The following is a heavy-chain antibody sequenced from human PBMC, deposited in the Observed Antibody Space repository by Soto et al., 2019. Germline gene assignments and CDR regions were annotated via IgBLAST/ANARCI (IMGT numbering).Heavy chain of an antibody. D-gene: IGHD3-10*01. CDR1: SGSFGGYY. CDR2: INHSGST. CDR3: ARGRMVRGVIISSPRYNWFDP. Sequence: PSATLSLACAINSGSFGGYYWSWIRQPKGKGLEWIGEINHSGSTNYNPSLKSRVTISVDTSKNQFSLKLSSVTAADTAVYYCARGRMVRGVIISSPRYNWFDPWGQGTLVTVS. V-gene: IGHV4-34*01. J-gene: IGHJ5*02.